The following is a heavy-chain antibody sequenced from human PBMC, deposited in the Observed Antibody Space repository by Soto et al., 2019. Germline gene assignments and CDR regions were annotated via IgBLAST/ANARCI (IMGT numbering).Heavy chain of an antibody. J-gene: IGHJ4*02. Sequence: SETLSLTCTVSNGSISSYYWSWIRQPPGKGLEWIGYIYYSGSTKYNPSLKSRVTMSVDTSKNQFSLKLNSVTAADTAVYHCARHDDYGDYLFEYWGQGTLVTVSS. CDR2: IYYSGST. V-gene: IGHV4-59*08. CDR1: NGSISSYY. CDR3: ARHDDYGDYLFEY. D-gene: IGHD4-17*01.